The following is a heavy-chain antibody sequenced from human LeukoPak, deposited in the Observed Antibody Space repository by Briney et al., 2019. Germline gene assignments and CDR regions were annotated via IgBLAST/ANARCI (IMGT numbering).Heavy chain of an antibody. CDR2: IYYSGNT. Sequence: SETLSLTCTVSGGSISSYYWSWIRQPPGRGLEWIGYIYYSGNTNYNPSLKSRVTISVDTSKNQFSLKLSSVTAADTAVYYCARETYYYGTDVWGQGTTVTVSS. J-gene: IGHJ6*02. V-gene: IGHV4-59*01. CDR1: GGSISSYY. CDR3: ARETYYYGTDV.